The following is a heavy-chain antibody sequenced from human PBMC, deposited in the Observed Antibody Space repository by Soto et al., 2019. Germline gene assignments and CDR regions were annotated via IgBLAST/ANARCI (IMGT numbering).Heavy chain of an antibody. J-gene: IGHJ4*02. Sequence: EEQLVESGGGLVQPGGSLRLSCAASGFSFSTHYMNWVRQTPGKGLEWVSSINRDSTVIKYADSVKGRFTISRDNARNSLSLHMTSLRADDTAVYYCLNGDYYVGPGTLVTVSS. CDR2: INRDSTVI. V-gene: IGHV3-48*01. D-gene: IGHD3-16*01. CDR3: LNGDYY. CDR1: GFSFSTHY.